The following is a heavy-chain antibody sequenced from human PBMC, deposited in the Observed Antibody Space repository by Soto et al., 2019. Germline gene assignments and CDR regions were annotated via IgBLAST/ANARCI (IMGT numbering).Heavy chain of an antibody. CDR1: GFSLSTSGIG. D-gene: IGHD3-10*01. V-gene: IGHV2-5*02. CDR2: IYWDDDK. Sequence: QITLKESGPTLVKPTQTLTLTCTFSGFSLSTSGIGVGWIRQPPGKALEWLALIYWDDDKRYSPSLKSRLTINKDTSKNQVVLTVTNMDPVDTATYYCAHRLSRTPASGSGSWGPYYFDYWGQGTLVTVSS. CDR3: AHRLSRTPASGSGSWGPYYFDY. J-gene: IGHJ4*02.